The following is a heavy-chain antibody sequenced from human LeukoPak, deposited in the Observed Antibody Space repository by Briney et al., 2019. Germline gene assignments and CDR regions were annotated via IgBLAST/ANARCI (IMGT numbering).Heavy chain of an antibody. D-gene: IGHD6-19*01. V-gene: IGHV1-69*01. CDR3: ARSSGWPWRLYYFDY. Sequence: SVKVSCKASGGTFFNYGVTWVRQAPGQGLEWMGGVIPVLGKAHYAQSLQGRVTITADESTSTAYVELSSLRSEDTAVYYCARSSGWPWRLYYFDYWGQGTLVTVSS. CDR2: VIPVLGKA. CDR1: GGTFFNYG. J-gene: IGHJ4*02.